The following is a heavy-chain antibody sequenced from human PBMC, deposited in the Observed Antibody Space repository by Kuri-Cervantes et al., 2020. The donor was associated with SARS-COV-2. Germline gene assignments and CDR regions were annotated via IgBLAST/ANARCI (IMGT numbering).Heavy chain of an antibody. CDR1: GFRFSASA. J-gene: IGHJ4*02. CDR2: VRGKANNYAT. V-gene: IGHV3-73*01. Sequence: GGSLRLSCEVSGFRFSASAIHWVRQGSGKGLEWVGRVRGKANNYATAYAASVKGRFTISRDDSKNMAYLQMNSLKTEDTAVYYCTTLIDYWGQGALVTVSS. CDR3: TTLIDY.